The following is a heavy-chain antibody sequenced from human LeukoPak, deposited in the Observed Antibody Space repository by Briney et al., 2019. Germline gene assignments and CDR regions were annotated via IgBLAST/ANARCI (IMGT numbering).Heavy chain of an antibody. CDR1: GFTFSSYG. Sequence: GGSLRLSCAASGFTFSSYGMHWVRQAPGKGLEWVAVIWYDGSNKYYADSVKGRFTISRDNSKNTLYLQMNGLRAEDTAIYYCAKGSAQWELYDYWGQGTLVTVSS. V-gene: IGHV3-33*06. J-gene: IGHJ4*02. D-gene: IGHD4-23*01. CDR3: AKGSAQWELYDY. CDR2: IWYDGSNK.